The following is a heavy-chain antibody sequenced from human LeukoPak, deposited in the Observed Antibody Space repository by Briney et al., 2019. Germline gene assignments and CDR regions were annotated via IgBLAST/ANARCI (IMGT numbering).Heavy chain of an antibody. Sequence: GGSLRLSCAASGFTFSGYAMSWVRQAPGEGLEWVSAISVSGTSTYYADSVKGRLTISRDNSKNTMYLQMNSLRAEDTAVYYCAKVFSTATTGREGFYFDDWGLGTLVTVSS. D-gene: IGHD4-11*01. CDR2: ISVSGTST. J-gene: IGHJ4*02. CDR1: GFTFSGYA. V-gene: IGHV3-23*01. CDR3: AKVFSTATTGREGFYFDD.